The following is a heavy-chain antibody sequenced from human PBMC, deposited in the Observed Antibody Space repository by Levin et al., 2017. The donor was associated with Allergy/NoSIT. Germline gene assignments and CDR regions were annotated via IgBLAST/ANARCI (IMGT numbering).Heavy chain of an antibody. V-gene: IGHV3-33*01. CDR2: IWYDGSNK. CDR1: GFTFSSYG. D-gene: IGHD5-18*01. CDR3: ARRFRNMVKGALDY. Sequence: GGSLRLSCAASGFTFSSYGMHWVRQAPGKGLEWVAVIWYDGSNKYYADSVKGRFTISRDNSKNTLYLQMNSLRAEDTAVYYCARRFRNMVKGALDYWGQGTLVTVSS. J-gene: IGHJ4*02.